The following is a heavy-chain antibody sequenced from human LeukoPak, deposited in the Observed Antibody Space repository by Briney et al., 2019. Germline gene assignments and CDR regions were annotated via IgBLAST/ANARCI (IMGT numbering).Heavy chain of an antibody. CDR1: GFTFTACY. V-gene: IGHV1-2*02. CDR3: ARAGDSTAPDFDF. Sequence: ASVKVSCEASGFTFTACYLYWVRQAPRQGLECVGFINLNNGGTGYAQNFQGRVTMTRDTSISTAFMELSSLRSDDTAVYYCARAGDSTAPDFDFWGQGALVTVSS. D-gene: IGHD2-21*02. CDR2: INLNNGGT. J-gene: IGHJ4*02.